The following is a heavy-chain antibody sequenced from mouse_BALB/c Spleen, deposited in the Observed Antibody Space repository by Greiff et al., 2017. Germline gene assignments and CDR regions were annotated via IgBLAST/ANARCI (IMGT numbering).Heavy chain of an antibody. CDR3: ARHTTAGSWFAY. J-gene: IGHJ3*01. V-gene: IGHV5-9-3*01. CDR1: GFTFSSYA. D-gene: IGHD1-2*01. Sequence: EVKVVESGGGLVKPGGSLKLSCAASGFTFSSYAMSWVRQTPEKRLEWVATISSGGSYTYYPDSVKGRFTISRDNAKNTLYLQMSSLMSEDTAMYYCARHTTAGSWFAYWGQGTLVTVSA. CDR2: ISSGGSYT.